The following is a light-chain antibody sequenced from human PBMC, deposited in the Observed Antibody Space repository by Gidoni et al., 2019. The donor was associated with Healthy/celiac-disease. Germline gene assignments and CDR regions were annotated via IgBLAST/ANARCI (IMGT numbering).Light chain of an antibody. CDR1: LSISSW. V-gene: IGKV1-5*03. Sequence: DIQLTQSPSTLSASVGDRVTITCRASLSISSWLAWYQQQPGKATKLLIYKASSLESGVPSRFSGSGSGTEFTLTISSLQPDDFATYYCQQYNSYWTFGQGTKVEIK. CDR2: KAS. J-gene: IGKJ1*01. CDR3: QQYNSYWT.